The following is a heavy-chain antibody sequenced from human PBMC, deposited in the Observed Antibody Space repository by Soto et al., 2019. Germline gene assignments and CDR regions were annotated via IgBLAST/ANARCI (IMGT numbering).Heavy chain of an antibody. D-gene: IGHD6-19*01. CDR1: GFTFSDYY. Sequence: QVQLVESGGGLVKPGGSLRLSCAASGFTFSDYYMSWIRQAPGKGLEWLSYISSSGSSIYYADSVKGRFTISRDNAKNSLYLQMNSLRAEDTAVYYCERWYSIVWQDAFDIWGQGTMVTVSS. CDR2: ISSSGSSI. V-gene: IGHV3-11*01. J-gene: IGHJ3*02. CDR3: ERWYSIVWQDAFDI.